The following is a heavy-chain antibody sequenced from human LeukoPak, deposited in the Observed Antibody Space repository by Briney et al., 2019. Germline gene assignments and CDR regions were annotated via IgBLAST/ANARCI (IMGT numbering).Heavy chain of an antibody. CDR3: AKDHGSGSYSDY. V-gene: IGHV3-23*01. CDR2: ISCSGDST. D-gene: IGHD3-10*01. CDR1: GFTFSSYA. Sequence: GGSLRLSFAASGFTFSSYAMGWVRQAPGRGLGWVSAISCSGDSTYYADSVKGRFTISRDNSKITLYLQMNSLRAEDTAVYYCAKDHGSGSYSDYWGQGTLVTVSS. J-gene: IGHJ4*02.